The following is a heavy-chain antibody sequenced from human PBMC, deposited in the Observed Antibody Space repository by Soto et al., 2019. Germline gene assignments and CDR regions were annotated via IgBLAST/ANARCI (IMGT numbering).Heavy chain of an antibody. V-gene: IGHV3-7*01. CDR2: IKRDGSEK. CDR3: GRITLKTSVDTFDF. Sequence: GGPLRHSYGASECTLSGYGMSWVRQAPGKGLEWVASIKRDGSEKQYVDSVEGRFTISRDDSKNTLYLQLNSLRAEDTAVYYCGRITLKTSVDTFDFWGQGTMVTVSS. CDR1: ECTLSGYG. D-gene: IGHD3-22*01. J-gene: IGHJ3*01.